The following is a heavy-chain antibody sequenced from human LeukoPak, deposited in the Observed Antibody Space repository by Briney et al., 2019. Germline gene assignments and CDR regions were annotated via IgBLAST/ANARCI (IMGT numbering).Heavy chain of an antibody. CDR1: GYSFTDYY. CDR2: VNPKSGAA. Sequence: ASVKVSCKASGYSFTDYYIHWVRQAPGQGFEWMGWVNPKSGAADYSQKFQGRVTLTRDTSIAAAYMELSNLRSDDTAVYYCVRAAPAAPLDYWGQGTLVTVSP. CDR3: VRAAPAAPLDY. V-gene: IGHV1-2*02. J-gene: IGHJ4*02. D-gene: IGHD2-15*01.